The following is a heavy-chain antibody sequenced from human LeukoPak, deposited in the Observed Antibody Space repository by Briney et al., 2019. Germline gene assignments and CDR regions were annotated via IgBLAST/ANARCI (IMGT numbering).Heavy chain of an antibody. CDR2: ISSSSSTI. D-gene: IGHD4-11*01. J-gene: IGHJ4*02. V-gene: IGHV3-48*01. CDR3: ARDQATVSTRRSDFDY. CDR1: GFTFSSYS. Sequence: GGSLRLSCAASGFTFSSYSMNWVRQAPGKGLEWVSYISSSSSTIYYADSVKGRFTISRDNAKNSLYLQMNSLRAEDTAVYYCARDQATVSTRRSDFDYWGQGTLVTVSS.